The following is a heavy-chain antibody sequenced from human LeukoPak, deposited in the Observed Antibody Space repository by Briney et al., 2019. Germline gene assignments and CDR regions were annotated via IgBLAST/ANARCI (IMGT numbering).Heavy chain of an antibody. CDR2: IRSKAYGGTT. J-gene: IGHJ4*02. CDR3: TRLEDIVVVPAAHYFDY. V-gene: IGHV3-49*02. D-gene: IGHD2-2*01. Sequence: WIRQPPGKGLEWVGFIRSKAYGGTTEYAASVKGRFTISRDDSKSIAYLQMSSLKTEDTAVYYCTRLEDIVVVPAAHYFDYWGQGTLVTVSS.